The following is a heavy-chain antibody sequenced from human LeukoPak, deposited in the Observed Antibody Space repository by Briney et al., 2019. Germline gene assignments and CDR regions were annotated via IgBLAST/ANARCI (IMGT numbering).Heavy chain of an antibody. J-gene: IGHJ5*02. CDR1: GGSFSGYF. CDR2: INRSGST. CDR3: AVSAAALFDP. Sequence: SETLSLTCAIYGGSFSGYFWSWFRQPPGKGLEWIGEINRSGSTHYSSSLSLKSRVTISVDTSKNQFSLKLSSVTAADTAVYYCAVSAAALFDPWGQGTLVTVSS. D-gene: IGHD6-6*01. V-gene: IGHV4-34*01.